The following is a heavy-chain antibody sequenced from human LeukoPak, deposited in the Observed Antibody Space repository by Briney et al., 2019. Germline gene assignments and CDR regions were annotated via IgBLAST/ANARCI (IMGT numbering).Heavy chain of an antibody. CDR2: IYYSGYT. CDR1: GGSMSSYY. Sequence: SETLSLTCTVAGGSMSSYYWSWIRQPPGKGLEWIGYIYYSGYTNYNPSLKSRVTISVDTSKNQFSLKLSSVTATDTAVYYCARRKQEGWFDPWGQGTLVTVSS. V-gene: IGHV4-59*08. J-gene: IGHJ5*02. CDR3: ARRKQEGWFDP.